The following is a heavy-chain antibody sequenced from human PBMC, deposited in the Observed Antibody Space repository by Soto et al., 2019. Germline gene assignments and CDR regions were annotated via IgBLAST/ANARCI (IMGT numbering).Heavy chain of an antibody. V-gene: IGHV4-34*01. CDR3: AREQRSATKTTYNWFDP. D-gene: IGHD1-26*01. CDR2: INHSGST. Sequence: LSLTCAVYGGSFSGYYWSWIRQPPGKGLEWIGEINHSGSTNYNPSLKSRVTISVDTSKNQFSLKLSSVTAADTAVYYCAREQRSATKTTYNWFDPWGQGTLVTVSS. CDR1: GGSFSGYY. J-gene: IGHJ5*02.